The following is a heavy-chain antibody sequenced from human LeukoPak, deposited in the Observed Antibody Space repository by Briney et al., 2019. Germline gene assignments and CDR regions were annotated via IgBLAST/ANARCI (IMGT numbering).Heavy chain of an antibody. CDR3: ARRTGYNSYYMDV. CDR1: GGTFSSYA. CDR2: ISTYNGNA. J-gene: IGHJ6*03. D-gene: IGHD3/OR15-3a*01. Sequence: ASVKVSCKASGGTFSSYAISWVRQAPGQGLEWMAWISTYNGNANYAQKFQGRVTMTTDTSTSTAYMELRSLRSDDTAVYYCARRTGYNSYYMDVWGQGTTVIVSS. V-gene: IGHV1-18*01.